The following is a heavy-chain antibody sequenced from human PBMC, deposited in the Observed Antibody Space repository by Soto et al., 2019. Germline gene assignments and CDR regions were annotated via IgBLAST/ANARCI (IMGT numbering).Heavy chain of an antibody. Sequence: QVQLVQSGAEVKKPGASVKVSCKASGYTFTSYAISWVRQAPGQGLEWMGWISAYNGNTNYAQKLQGRVTMTTDTSTSTANQELRSLGSDDTAVYYCASDAPPADYWGQGTLVTVSS. CDR1: GYTFTSYA. CDR3: ASDAPPADY. J-gene: IGHJ4*02. V-gene: IGHV1-18*01. CDR2: ISAYNGNT.